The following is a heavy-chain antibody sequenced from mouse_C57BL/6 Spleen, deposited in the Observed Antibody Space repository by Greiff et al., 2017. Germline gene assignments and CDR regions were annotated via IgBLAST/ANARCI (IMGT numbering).Heavy chain of an antibody. V-gene: IGHV5-6*01. J-gene: IGHJ1*03. CDR1: GFTFSSYG. CDR3: ARHGEDYGNYEGWYFDV. CDR2: ISSGGSYT. Sequence: EVQLQQSGGDLVKPGGSLKLSCAASGFTFSSYGMSWVRQTPDKRLEWVATISSGGSYTYYPDSVKGRFTISRDNAKNTLYLQMSSLKSEDTAMYYCARHGEDYGNYEGWYFDVWGTGTTVTVSS. D-gene: IGHD2-1*01.